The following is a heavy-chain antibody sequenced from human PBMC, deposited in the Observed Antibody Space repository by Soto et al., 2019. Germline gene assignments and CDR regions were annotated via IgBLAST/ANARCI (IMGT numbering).Heavy chain of an antibody. CDR1: GGTFSSYT. J-gene: IGHJ6*02. V-gene: IGHV1-69*02. Sequence: QVQLVQSGAEVKKPGSSVKVSCKASGGTFSSYTISWVRQAPGQGLEWKGRIIPILGIANYAQKFQGRVTNTADKSTSTAYMELSSLRSEDTAVYYCARMGNWGYGMDVWGQGTTVTVSS. D-gene: IGHD7-27*01. CDR2: IIPILGIA. CDR3: ARMGNWGYGMDV.